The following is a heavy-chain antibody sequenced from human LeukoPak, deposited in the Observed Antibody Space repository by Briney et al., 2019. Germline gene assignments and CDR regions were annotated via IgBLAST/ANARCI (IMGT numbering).Heavy chain of an antibody. V-gene: IGHV3-21*01. CDR1: GFTFSSYS. J-gene: IGHJ4*02. CDR2: ISSSSSYI. CDR3: ARSYYYDSSGYPNIDY. D-gene: IGHD3-22*01. Sequence: GGSLRLSCAASGFTFSSYSMTWVRQAPGKGLECVSSISSSSSYIYYADSVKGRFTISRDNAKNSLYLQMNSLRAEDTAVYYCARSYYYDSSGYPNIDYWGQGTLVTVSS.